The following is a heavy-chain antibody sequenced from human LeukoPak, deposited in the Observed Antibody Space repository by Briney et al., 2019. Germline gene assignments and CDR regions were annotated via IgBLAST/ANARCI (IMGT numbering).Heavy chain of an antibody. Sequence: GRSLRLSCAASGFTFSSYGMHWVRQAPGRGLEWVAIISYDGGNKYYAESVKGRFTISRDKSKNTRYLQMNSLRAEDTAVYYCARDKDGYNYEYYFDYWGQGTLVTVSS. V-gene: IGHV3-30*03. CDR3: ARDKDGYNYEYYFDY. CDR1: GFTFSSYG. J-gene: IGHJ4*02. CDR2: ISYDGGNK. D-gene: IGHD5-24*01.